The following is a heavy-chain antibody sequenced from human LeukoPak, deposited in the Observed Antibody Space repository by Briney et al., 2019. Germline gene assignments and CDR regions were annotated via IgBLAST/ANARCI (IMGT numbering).Heavy chain of an antibody. Sequence: ASVKISCKVSGYTFTDYYMHWVQQAPGKGLEWMGLVDPEDGETIYAEKFQGRVTITADTSTDTAYMELSSLRSEDTAVYYCARDNQQNLLGYWGQGTLVTVSS. CDR2: VDPEDGET. CDR1: GYTFTDYY. D-gene: IGHD2-15*01. J-gene: IGHJ4*02. CDR3: ARDNQQNLLGY. V-gene: IGHV1-69-2*01.